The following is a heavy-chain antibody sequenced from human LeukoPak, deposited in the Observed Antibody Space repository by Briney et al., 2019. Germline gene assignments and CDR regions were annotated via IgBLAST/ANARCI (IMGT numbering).Heavy chain of an antibody. CDR2: INPNSGGT. CDR3: ARDGGQLWLRPRFDY. D-gene: IGHD5-18*01. CDR1: GYTFTGYY. V-gene: IGHV1-2*02. Sequence: GASVKVSCKASGYTFTGYYMHWVRQAPGQGLEWMGWINPNSGGTNYAQKFQGRVTMTRDTSISTAYMELSRLRSEDTAVYYCARDGGQLWLRPRFDYWGQGTLITVSS. J-gene: IGHJ4*02.